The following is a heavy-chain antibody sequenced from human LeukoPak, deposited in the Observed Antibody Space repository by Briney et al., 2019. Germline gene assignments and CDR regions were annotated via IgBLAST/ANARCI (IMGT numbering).Heavy chain of an antibody. CDR1: GFTFSSYA. D-gene: IGHD3-3*01. V-gene: IGHV3-23*01. CDR2: ISGSGGST. CDR3: AKAPHYDFWSGPQFYYFDY. J-gene: IGHJ4*02. Sequence: GGSLRLSCAASGFTFSSYAMSWVRQAPGKGLEWVSAISGSGGSTYYADSVKGRFTISRDNSKNTLYLQMNSLRAEDTAVYYCAKAPHYDFWSGPQFYYFDYWGQGTLVTVSS.